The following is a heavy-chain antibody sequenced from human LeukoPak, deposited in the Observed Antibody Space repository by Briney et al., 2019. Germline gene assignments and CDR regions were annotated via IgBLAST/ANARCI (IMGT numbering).Heavy chain of an antibody. V-gene: IGHV1-69*05. Sequence: SVKVSCKASGGTFSSYAISWVRQAPGQGLEWMGGIIPIFGTANYAQKFQGRVTITTDESTSTAYMELSSLRSEDTAVYYCATSGIAVAKWAYWRQGTLVTVSS. J-gene: IGHJ4*02. CDR1: GGTFSSYA. CDR2: IIPIFGTA. CDR3: ATSGIAVAKWAY. D-gene: IGHD6-19*01.